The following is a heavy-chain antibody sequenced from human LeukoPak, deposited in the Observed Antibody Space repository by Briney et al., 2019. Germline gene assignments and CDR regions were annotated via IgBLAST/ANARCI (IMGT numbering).Heavy chain of an antibody. D-gene: IGHD6-13*01. V-gene: IGHV4-4*07. CDR3: ARTIKSDSSSWFRVYYMDV. CDR2: IYTSGST. CDR1: GGSISSYY. J-gene: IGHJ6*03. Sequence: NPSETLSLTCTVSGGSISSYYWSWIRQPAGKGLEWIGRIYTSGSTNYNPSLKSRVTISVDTSKNQFSLKLSSVTAADTAVYYCARTIKSDSSSWFRVYYMDVWGKGTTVTISS.